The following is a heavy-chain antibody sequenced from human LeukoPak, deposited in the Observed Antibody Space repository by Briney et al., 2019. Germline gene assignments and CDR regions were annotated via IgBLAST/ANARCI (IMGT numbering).Heavy chain of an antibody. CDR3: ARITGGYNLMDY. CDR2: ISSSSSYI. D-gene: IGHD5-24*01. CDR1: GFTFSSYS. J-gene: IGHJ4*02. Sequence: GGSLRLSCAASGFTFSSYSMNWVRQAPGKGLEWVSSISSSSSYIYYADSVKGRFAMSRDNARNTLYLQMNSLRVEDTAVYYCARITGGYNLMDYWGQGTLVTVSS. V-gene: IGHV3-21*01.